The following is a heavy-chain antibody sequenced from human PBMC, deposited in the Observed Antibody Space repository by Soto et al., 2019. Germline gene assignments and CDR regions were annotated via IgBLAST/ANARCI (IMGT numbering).Heavy chain of an antibody. V-gene: IGHV3-23*01. Sequence: EVQLWESGGGLVQPGGSLRLSCTGSGFSFSSSAMSWVRQAPGKGLEWVSGISAGGGGNTYYADSVKGRFTNSRDNSKLYLQMNSLRAEDTALYHCAKEMSAASWGQGTLVTVSS. CDR3: AKEMSAAS. CDR2: ISAGGGGNT. D-gene: IGHD2-15*01. CDR1: GFSFSSSA. J-gene: IGHJ5*02.